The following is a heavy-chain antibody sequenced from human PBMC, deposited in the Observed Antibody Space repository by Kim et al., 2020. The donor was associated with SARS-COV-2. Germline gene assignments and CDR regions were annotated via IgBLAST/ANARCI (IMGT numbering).Heavy chain of an antibody. CDR1: GFTFSSYG. J-gene: IGHJ4*02. V-gene: IGHV3-30*18. D-gene: IGHD3-9*01. CDR3: AKGAELYDILTGCDY. Sequence: GGSLRLSCAASGFTFSSYGMHWVRQAPGKGLEWVAVISYDGSNKYYADSVKGRFTISRDNSKNTLYLQMNSLRAEDTAVYYCAKGAELYDILTGCDYWGQGTLVTVSS. CDR2: ISYDGSNK.